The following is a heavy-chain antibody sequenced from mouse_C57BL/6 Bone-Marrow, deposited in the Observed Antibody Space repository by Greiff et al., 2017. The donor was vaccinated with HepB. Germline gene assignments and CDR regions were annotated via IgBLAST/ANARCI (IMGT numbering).Heavy chain of an antibody. CDR3: ARRVYNAMDY. CDR2: IDPSDSYT. Sequence: QVQLQQPGAELVRPGTSVKLSCKASGYTFTSYWMHWVKQRPGQGLEWIGVIDPSDSYTNYNQKFKGKATLTVDTSSSTAYMQLSSLTSEDSAVYYCARRVYNAMDYWGQGTSVTVSS. J-gene: IGHJ4*01. D-gene: IGHD2-12*01. V-gene: IGHV1-59*01. CDR1: GYTFTSYW.